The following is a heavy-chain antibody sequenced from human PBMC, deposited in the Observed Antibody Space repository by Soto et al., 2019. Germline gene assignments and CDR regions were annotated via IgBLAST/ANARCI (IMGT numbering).Heavy chain of an antibody. D-gene: IGHD6-19*01. Sequence: LRLSFAASGFTFSSYGMHWVRQAPGKWLEWVAVIWYDGSNKYYADSVRGRFTISRDNSKNTLYLQMNSLRAEDTAVYYCARDHTAGKVTVGEYWGQGTLVIVSS. CDR1: GFTFSSYG. V-gene: IGHV3-33*01. J-gene: IGHJ4*02. CDR3: ARDHTAGKVTVGEY. CDR2: IWYDGSNK.